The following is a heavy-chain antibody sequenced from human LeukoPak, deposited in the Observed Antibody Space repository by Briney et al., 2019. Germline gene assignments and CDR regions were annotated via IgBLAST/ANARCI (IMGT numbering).Heavy chain of an antibody. J-gene: IGHJ4*02. D-gene: IGHD3-22*01. V-gene: IGHV3-48*03. CDR3: ARYDSSGYWPNYFDH. CDR1: GFTVSSYE. CDR2: ISSSGSIL. Sequence: GGSLRLSCAASGFTVSSYEMNWVRQAPGKGLEWISYISSSGSILHYADSVKGRLTISRDNAKKSVYLQMNSLRAEDTAVYYCARYDSSGYWPNYFDHWGQGALVTASS.